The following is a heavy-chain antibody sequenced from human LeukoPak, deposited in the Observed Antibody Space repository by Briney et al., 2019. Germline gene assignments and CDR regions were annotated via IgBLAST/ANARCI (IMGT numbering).Heavy chain of an antibody. J-gene: IGHJ5*01. CDR2: INIGGSA. CDR3: ARVTGQVGPGWLDS. V-gene: IGHV3-53*01. CDR1: GFPFSPNY. Sequence: GGSLTLSCAASGFPFSPNYLSWVRMPQGTGLGLDSVINIGGSAFYAYSAKGRFTISIDISNTTLYLSMNSMRAEDTAVSYYARVTGQVGPGWLDSWGEGVLASVSS. D-gene: IGHD1-14*01.